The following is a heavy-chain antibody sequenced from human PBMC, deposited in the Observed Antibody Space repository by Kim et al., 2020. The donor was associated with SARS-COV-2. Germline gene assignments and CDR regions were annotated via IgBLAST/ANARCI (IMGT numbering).Heavy chain of an antibody. V-gene: IGHV3-13*04. CDR3: ARAGSTSPTADYYYYYGMDV. CDR2: IGTAGDT. D-gene: IGHD2-2*01. J-gene: IGHJ6*02. CDR1: GFTFSSYD. Sequence: GGSLRLSCAASGFTFSSYDMHWVRQATGKGLEWVSAIGTAGDTYYPGSVKGRFTISRENAKNSLYLQMNSLRAGDTAVYYCARAGSTSPTADYYYYYGMDVWGQGTTVTVSS.